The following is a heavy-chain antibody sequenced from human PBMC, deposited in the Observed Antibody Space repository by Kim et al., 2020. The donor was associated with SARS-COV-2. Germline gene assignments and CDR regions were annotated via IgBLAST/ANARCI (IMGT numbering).Heavy chain of an antibody. D-gene: IGHD3-3*01. V-gene: IGHV4-59*01. CDR3: ARAHSGLRFLEWSLGAFD. CDR1: GGSISSYY. CDR2: IYYSGST. J-gene: IGHJ3*02. Sequence: SETLSLTCTVSGGSISSYYWSWIRQPPGKGLEWIGYIYYSGSTNYNPSLKSRVTISVDTSKNQFSLKLSSVTAADTAVYYCARAHSGLRFLEWSLGAFD.